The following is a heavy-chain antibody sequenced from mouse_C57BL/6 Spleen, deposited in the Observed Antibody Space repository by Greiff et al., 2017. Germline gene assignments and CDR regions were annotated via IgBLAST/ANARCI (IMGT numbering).Heavy chain of an antibody. D-gene: IGHD4-1*01. CDR3: ARRKLGYFDY. V-gene: IGHV5-12*01. J-gene: IGHJ2*01. CDR1: GFTFSDYY. Sequence: EVKLVESGGGLVQPGGSLKLSCAASGFTFSDYYMYWVRQTPEKRLEWVAYISNGGGSTYYPDTVKGRFTISRDNAKNPLYLQMSRLKSEDTAMYYCARRKLGYFDYWGQGTTLTVSS. CDR2: ISNGGGST.